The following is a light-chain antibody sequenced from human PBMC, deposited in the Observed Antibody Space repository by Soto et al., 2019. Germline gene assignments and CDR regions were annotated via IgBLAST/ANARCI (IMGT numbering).Light chain of an antibody. CDR2: DAS. Sequence: ERVMTQSPATLSVSPGERATLSCRASQNVSNHLAWYQQKPGQAPRLLIYDASTRATGIPARFSGSGSGTEFTLTISSLQSEDFAVYYCQQYSHWPRTFGQGTKLEIK. V-gene: IGKV3-15*01. J-gene: IGKJ2*01. CDR1: QNVSNH. CDR3: QQYSHWPRT.